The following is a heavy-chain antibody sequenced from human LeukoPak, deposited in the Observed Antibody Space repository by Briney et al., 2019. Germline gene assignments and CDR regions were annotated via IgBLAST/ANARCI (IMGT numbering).Heavy chain of an antibody. V-gene: IGHV3-21*01. D-gene: IGHD6-19*01. J-gene: IGHJ4*02. CDR3: ARCFRGSSGPDYYFDY. Sequence: GGSLRLSCAASGFTFSAYTMTWVRQAPGKGLEWVSSINSGRSYIYYADSVKGRFTISRDNAKNSLYLQMNSLRAEDTAVYYCARCFRGSSGPDYYFDYWGQGTLVTVSS. CDR1: GFTFSAYT. CDR2: INSGRSYI.